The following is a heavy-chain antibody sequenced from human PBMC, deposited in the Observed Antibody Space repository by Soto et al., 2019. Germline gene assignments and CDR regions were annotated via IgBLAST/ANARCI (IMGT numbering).Heavy chain of an antibody. V-gene: IGHV4-34*01. D-gene: IGHD6-19*01. CDR1: GGSFSGYY. J-gene: IGHJ4*02. Sequence: SETLSLTCAVYGGSFSGYYWSWIRQPPGKGLEWIGEINHSGSTNYNPSLKSRVTISVDTSKNQFSLKLSSVTAADTAVYYCARAPRRPYSSGWYDYWGQGTLVTVSS. CDR3: ARAPRRPYSSGWYDY. CDR2: INHSGST.